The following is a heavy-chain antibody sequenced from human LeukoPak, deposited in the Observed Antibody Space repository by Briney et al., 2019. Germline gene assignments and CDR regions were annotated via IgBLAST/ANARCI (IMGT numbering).Heavy chain of an antibody. J-gene: IGHJ4*02. D-gene: IGHD2-2*01. CDR1: GFTFSSYG. V-gene: IGHV3-30*02. CDR3: ARDYYPYCSSTSCYIDGGY. CDR2: IRYDGSNK. Sequence: GGSLRLSCAASGFTFSSYGMHWVRQASGKGLEWVAFIRYDGSNKYYADSVKGRFTISRDNAKNSLYLQMNSLRAEDTAVYYCARDYYPYCSSTSCYIDGGYWGQGTLVTVSS.